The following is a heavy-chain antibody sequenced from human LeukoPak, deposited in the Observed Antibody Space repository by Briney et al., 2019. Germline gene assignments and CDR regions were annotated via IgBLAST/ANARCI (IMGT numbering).Heavy chain of an antibody. CDR1: GFTFSSYE. CDR2: ISSSGSTI. D-gene: IGHD6-13*01. CDR3: ARAPGYGSSWFKPDYYYYGMDV. Sequence: GGSLRLSCAASGFTFSSYEMNWVRQAPGKGLEWVSYISSSGSTIYYADSVKGRFTISRDNAKNSLYLQMNSLRAEDTAVYYCARAPGYGSSWFKPDYYYYGMDVWGQGTTVTVSS. V-gene: IGHV3-48*03. J-gene: IGHJ6*02.